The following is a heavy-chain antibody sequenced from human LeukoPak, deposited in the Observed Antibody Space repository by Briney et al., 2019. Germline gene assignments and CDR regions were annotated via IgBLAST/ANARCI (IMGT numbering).Heavy chain of an antibody. CDR2: ISTSKGDT. CDR1: GYTFTTHG. Sequence: ASVKVSCKTSGYTFTTHGISWVRQAPGQGLEWMGWISTSKGDTNYAQKFKGRLTMTTDRSTSTAYMELRSLSSDDTAVYYGARDWPTVITDYWGQGTLVTVSS. V-gene: IGHV1-18*01. CDR3: ARDWPTVITDY. D-gene: IGHD4-11*01. J-gene: IGHJ4*02.